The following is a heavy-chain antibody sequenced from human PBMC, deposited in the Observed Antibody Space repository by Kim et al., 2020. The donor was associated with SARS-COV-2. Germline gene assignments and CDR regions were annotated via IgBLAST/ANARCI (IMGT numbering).Heavy chain of an antibody. V-gene: IGHV3-33*01. CDR2: IWYDGNKD. D-gene: IGHD1-1*01. CDR3: VRQHYSYFFGMDV. Sequence: GGSLRLSCEASGFTFSAHGMHWVRHPPGKGLEWVALIWYDGNKDFYADSVKGRFTISRDNSKNTVFLQMNSLRADDTAVYYCVRQHYSYFFGMDVWGQGTTV. J-gene: IGHJ6*02. CDR1: GFTFSAHG.